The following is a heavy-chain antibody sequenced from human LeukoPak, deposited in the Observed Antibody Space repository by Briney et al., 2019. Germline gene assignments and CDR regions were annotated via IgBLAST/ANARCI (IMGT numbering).Heavy chain of an antibody. J-gene: IGHJ4*02. CDR1: GYTFTSYA. D-gene: IGHD2-8*01. CDR3: ARSCTNGVCYTLGY. CDR2: INAGNGNT. V-gene: IGHV1-3*01. Sequence: ASVTVSCKASGYTFTSYAMHWVRQAPGQRLEWMGWINAGNGNTKYSQKFQGRVTITRDTSASTAYMELSSLRSEDTAVYYCARSCTNGVCYTLGYWGQGTLVTVSS.